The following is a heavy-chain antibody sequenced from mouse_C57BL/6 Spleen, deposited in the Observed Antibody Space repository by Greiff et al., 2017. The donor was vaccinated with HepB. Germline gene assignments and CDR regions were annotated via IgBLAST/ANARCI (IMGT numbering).Heavy chain of an antibody. CDR1: GFTFNTYA. CDR2: IRSKSSNYAT. Sequence: EVQGVESGGGLVQPKGSLKLSCAASGFTFNTYAMHWVRQAPGKGLEWVARIRSKSSNYATYYADSVKDRFTISRDDSQSMLYLQMNNLKTEDTAMYYCVRDGGNFAWFAYWGQGTLVTVSA. J-gene: IGHJ3*01. CDR3: VRDGGNFAWFAY. V-gene: IGHV10-3*01. D-gene: IGHD2-1*01.